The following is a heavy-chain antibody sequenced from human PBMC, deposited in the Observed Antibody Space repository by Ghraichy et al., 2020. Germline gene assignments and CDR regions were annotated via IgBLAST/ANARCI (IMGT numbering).Heavy chain of an antibody. CDR3: AKDRGPYQNNYFDY. CDR1: GFTFTSYA. D-gene: IGHD1-26*01. Sequence: GGSLRLSCAASGFTFTSYAMSWVRQAPGKGLEWVSTIGGGGTTTYYAGSVKGRFTISRDNSKNTPYLQMNSLSAEDTALYYCAKDRGPYQNNYFDYWGQGTLVTVSS. J-gene: IGHJ4*02. CDR2: IGGGGTTT. V-gene: IGHV3-23*01.